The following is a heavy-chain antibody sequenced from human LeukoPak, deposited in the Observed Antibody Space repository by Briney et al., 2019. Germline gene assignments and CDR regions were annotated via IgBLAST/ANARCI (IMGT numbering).Heavy chain of an antibody. D-gene: IGHD2-15*01. CDR1: VGSISSYY. J-gene: IGHJ4*02. Sequence: SETLSLTCTVSVGSISSYYWSWIRQPPGKGLGWIGYIYTSESTNYNPPLKSRVTISVDTSKNQFSLKLSSVTAADTAGYFCATRTPSCSGHFDYWGQGTLVTVSS. CDR3: ATRTPSCSGHFDY. V-gene: IGHV4-4*09. CDR2: IYTSEST.